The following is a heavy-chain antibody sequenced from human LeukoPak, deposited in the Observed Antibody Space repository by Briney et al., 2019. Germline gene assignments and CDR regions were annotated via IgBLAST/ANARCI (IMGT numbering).Heavy chain of an antibody. CDR2: INPNSGGT. V-gene: IGHV1-2*02. CDR1: GYTFTSYG. J-gene: IGHJ4*02. CDR3: AREQAVGDRHQKLFDY. Sequence: ASVKVSCKASGYTFTSYGISWVRQAPGQGLEWLGWINPNSGGTNYAQKFQGRVTMTRDTSISAAYMELSRLRSDDTAVYYCAREQAVGDRHQKLFDYWGQGTLVTVSS. D-gene: IGHD3-10*01.